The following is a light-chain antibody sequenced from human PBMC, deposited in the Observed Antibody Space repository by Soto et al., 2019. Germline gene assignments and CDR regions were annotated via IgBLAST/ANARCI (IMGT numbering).Light chain of an antibody. CDR2: EVT. Sequence: QSALTQPPSASGSPGQSVTISCTGTSSDLGDFNYVSWYQQHPGQVPKLMIYEVTKRPSGVPDRFSGSKSGNTASLTVSGLQAEDEADYYCRSRIGGTRVVFGGGTKLTVL. V-gene: IGLV2-8*01. J-gene: IGLJ2*01. CDR3: RSRIGGTRVV. CDR1: SSDLGDFNY.